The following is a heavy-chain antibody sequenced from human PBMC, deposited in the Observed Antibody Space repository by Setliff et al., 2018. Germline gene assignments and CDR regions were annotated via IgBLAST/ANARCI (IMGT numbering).Heavy chain of an antibody. V-gene: IGHV4-4*08. CDR3: VRGLNTESWTPLY. D-gene: IGHD2-15*01. CDR1: GDSLSNFF. CDR2: YRSGST. J-gene: IGHJ4*02. Sequence: TLSLTCSVTGDSLSNFFWSWIRQPPGKGLEWIGYYRSGSTNYSPSLKSRVTVSADRSRNQFSLNLNSVTAADTAIYYCVRGLNTESWTPLYWSPGTRVTVSS.